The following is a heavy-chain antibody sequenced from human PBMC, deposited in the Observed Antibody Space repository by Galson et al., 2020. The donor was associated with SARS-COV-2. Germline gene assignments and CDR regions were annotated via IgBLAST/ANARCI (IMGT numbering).Heavy chain of an antibody. D-gene: IGHD5-12*01. CDR2: IYPSDSDT. J-gene: IGHJ5*02. V-gene: IGHV5-51*01. Sequence: GESLKISCKGSGYTFPNYWIAWVRQRPGKGLEWMGIIYPSDSDTMYGPAFQDQVTISADKSLNTAYLQWNSLRASDSAMYFGARHEGGYSGYNFAASWGQGTQVTVSS. CDR3: ARHEGGYSGYNFAAS. CDR1: GYTFPNYW.